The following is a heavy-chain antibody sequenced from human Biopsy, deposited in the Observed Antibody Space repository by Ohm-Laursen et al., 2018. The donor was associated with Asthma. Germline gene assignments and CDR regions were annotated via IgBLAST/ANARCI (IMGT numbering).Heavy chain of an antibody. D-gene: IGHD2-2*01. J-gene: IGHJ4*02. CDR3: ARKAGSCISRTCYSLDF. CDR2: INSVLGTT. V-gene: IGHV1-69*13. Sequence: SVKVSCKSLGGTFNTYAIGWVRQAPGQGLEWMGGINSVLGTTTYPQKFQDRVTITADDSTSTVYMELSSLRSEDTAVYYCARKAGSCISRTCYSLDFWGQGTLVTVSS. CDR1: GGTFNTYA.